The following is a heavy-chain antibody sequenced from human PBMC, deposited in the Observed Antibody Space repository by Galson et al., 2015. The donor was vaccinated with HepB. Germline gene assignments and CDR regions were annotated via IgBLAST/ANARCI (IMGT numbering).Heavy chain of an antibody. J-gene: IGHJ4*02. CDR1: GFTFSRYT. D-gene: IGHD1-14*01. CDR3: ARSEPRTWHNFDY. CDR2: ISQDGSIT. V-gene: IGHV3-30*04. Sequence: SLRLSCAPSGFTFSRYTMHWARQAPGRGMEWVAVISQDGSITHHADSVKGRFTISRDNSKNTLYLQMNSLRAEDTAVFYCARSEPRTWHNFDYWGQGTLVTVSS.